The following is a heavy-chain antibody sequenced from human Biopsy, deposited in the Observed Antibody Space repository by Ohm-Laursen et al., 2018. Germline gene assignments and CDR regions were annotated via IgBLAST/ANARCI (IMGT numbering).Heavy chain of an antibody. D-gene: IGHD3-22*01. J-gene: IGHJ2*01. V-gene: IGHV4-59*01. CDR1: GDSISSYY. Sequence: GNLSLTCTVSGDSISSYYWSWIRQPPGKGLQWIGYVYYTGSTNYNPSLQSRVTISVDTSKNHFSLRLRSVTPADTAIYYCAKDRGYYSDRTVPGYFDLWGRGTLVTVSS. CDR3: AKDRGYYSDRTVPGYFDL. CDR2: VYYTGST.